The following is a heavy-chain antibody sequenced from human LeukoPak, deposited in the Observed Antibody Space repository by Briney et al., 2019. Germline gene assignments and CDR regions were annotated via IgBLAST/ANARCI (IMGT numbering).Heavy chain of an antibody. V-gene: IGHV3-74*01. CDR3: ARDEGYGDYGLDY. CDR2: INSDGSST. J-gene: IGHJ4*02. Sequence: GGSLRLSCAASGFTFSSYWMHWVRQAPGKGLVWVSRINSDGSSTSYAGSVKGRFTISRDNAKNTLYLQMNSLRAEDTAVYYCARDEGYGDYGLDYWGQGTLVTVSS. CDR1: GFTFSSYW. D-gene: IGHD4-17*01.